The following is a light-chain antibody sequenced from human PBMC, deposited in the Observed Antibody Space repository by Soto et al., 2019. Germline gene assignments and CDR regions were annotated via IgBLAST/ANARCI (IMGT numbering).Light chain of an antibody. CDR1: QSISTY. CDR3: QQSYSTPRT. Sequence: DIQMTQSPSSLSASVGDRVTITCRASQSISTYLNWYQQKLGKAPKLLIYAASSLQRGDPSRFSGSGSGTDFTLTISSLQPEDFATYYCQQSYSTPRTFGQGTKLEIK. J-gene: IGKJ2*02. CDR2: AAS. V-gene: IGKV1-39*01.